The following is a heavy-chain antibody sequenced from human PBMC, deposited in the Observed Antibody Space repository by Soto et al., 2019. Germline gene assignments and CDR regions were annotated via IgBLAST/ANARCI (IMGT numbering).Heavy chain of an antibody. J-gene: IGHJ6*03. CDR3: ASSPQARYSGYDYYYYYYYMDV. CDR1: GGSINNHY. Sequence: PSETLSLTCTVSGGSINNHYWSWIRQPPGKGLEWIGYIYYSGSTNYNPSLKSRVTISVDTSKNQFSLKLSSVTAADTAVYYCASSPQARYSGYDYYYYYYYMDVWGKGTTVTVSS. CDR2: IYYSGST. V-gene: IGHV4-59*08. D-gene: IGHD5-12*01.